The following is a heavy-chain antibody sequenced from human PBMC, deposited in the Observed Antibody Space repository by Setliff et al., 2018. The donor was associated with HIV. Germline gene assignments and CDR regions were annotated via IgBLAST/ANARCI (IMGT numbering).Heavy chain of an antibody. Sequence: GGSLRLSCAASGFSLSYHGMHWVRQAPGKGLEWVAIIWYDGSNEYYADSVKGRFTISRDNSKTTLYLQMDSLRAEDTAVYYCVRDQNTPSRCRSKTCINPGDYWGLGTLVTVSS. CDR2: IWYDGSNE. CDR1: GFSLSYHG. J-gene: IGHJ4*02. D-gene: IGHD2-2*01. V-gene: IGHV3-33*01. CDR3: VRDQNTPSRCRSKTCINPGDY.